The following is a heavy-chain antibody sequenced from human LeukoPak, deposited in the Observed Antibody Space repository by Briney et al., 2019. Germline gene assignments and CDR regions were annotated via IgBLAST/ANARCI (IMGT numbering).Heavy chain of an antibody. D-gene: IGHD3-10*01. Sequence: ASVKVSCKASGYTFTGHYMHWVRQAPGQGLAWMGWINPNSGGTNYAQKFQGRVTMARDTSISTAYMELSRLRSDDTAVYYCARDDAQLLWFGELGLGWFDPWGQGTLVTVSS. CDR3: ARDDAQLLWFGELGLGWFDP. CDR2: INPNSGGT. CDR1: GYTFTGHY. V-gene: IGHV1-2*02. J-gene: IGHJ5*02.